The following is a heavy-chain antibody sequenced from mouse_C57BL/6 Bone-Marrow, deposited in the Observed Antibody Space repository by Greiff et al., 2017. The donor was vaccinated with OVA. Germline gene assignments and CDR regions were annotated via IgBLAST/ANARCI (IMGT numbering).Heavy chain of an antibody. CDR2: IYPGSGTT. J-gene: IGHJ1*03. V-gene: IGHV1-76*01. D-gene: IGHD2-5*01. Sequence: VQLQESGAELVRPGASVSLSCTASGYTFTDYYINWVKQSPGQGLEWLARIYPGSGTTYYNEKFTGKATLTAEHTSRTAYMQLSSLTSEDSAVYVRARGRAYDSNGWDFDVWGTGTTVTVSS. CDR3: ARGRAYDSNGWDFDV. CDR1: GYTFTDYY.